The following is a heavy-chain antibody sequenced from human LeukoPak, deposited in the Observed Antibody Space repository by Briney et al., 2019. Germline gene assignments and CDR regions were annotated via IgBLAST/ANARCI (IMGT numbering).Heavy chain of an antibody. D-gene: IGHD2-2*01. CDR1: GFTFSSYW. CDR3: ARDPAAMSDIWFDP. J-gene: IGHJ5*02. V-gene: IGHV3-7*01. CDR2: IKQDGSEK. Sequence: PGGSLRLSCAASGFTFSSYWMSWVRQAPGKELEWVANIKQDGSEKYYVDSVKGRFTISRDNAKNSLYLQMNSLRAEDTAVYYCARDPAAMSDIWFDPWGQGTLVTVSS.